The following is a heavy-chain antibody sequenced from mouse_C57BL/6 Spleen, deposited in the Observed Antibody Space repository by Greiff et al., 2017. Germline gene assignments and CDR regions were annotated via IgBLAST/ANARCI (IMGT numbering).Heavy chain of an antibody. CDR1: GYTFTSYW. V-gene: IGHV1-52*01. Sequence: QVQLKQPGAELVRPGSSVKLSCKASGYTFTSYWMHWVKQRPIQGLEWIGNIDPSDSETHYNQKFKDKATLTVDKSSSTAYMQLSSLTSEDSAVYYCARPGRGYYAMDYWGQGTSVTVSS. CDR3: ARPGRGYYAMDY. D-gene: IGHD3-1*01. CDR2: IDPSDSET. J-gene: IGHJ4*01.